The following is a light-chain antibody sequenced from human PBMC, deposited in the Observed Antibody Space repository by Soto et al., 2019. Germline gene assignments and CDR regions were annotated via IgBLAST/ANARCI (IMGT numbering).Light chain of an antibody. J-gene: IGKJ1*01. CDR1: QNISNW. Sequence: DIQMTQSPSTLSASVGDRVTITCRASQNISNWLAWYQQTPGKAPKVLIYKASTLESGVTSRFSGSGSGTEVTLTIRSLQPDDFATYFCQQYNSYPRTFGQGTKVEIK. CDR2: KAS. CDR3: QQYNSYPRT. V-gene: IGKV1-5*03.